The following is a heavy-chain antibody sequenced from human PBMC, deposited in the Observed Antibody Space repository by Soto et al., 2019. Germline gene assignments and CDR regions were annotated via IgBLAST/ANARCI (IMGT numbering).Heavy chain of an antibody. CDR2: IYSSGAA. CDR3: ARDLYGDYGAFDI. V-gene: IGHV4-4*07. J-gene: IGHJ3*02. Sequence: QVQLQESGPGLVKPSETLSLTCTVSSGSISPYYWSWLRQPAGKGLEWIGRIYSSGAANYNPSLMSRVTMSVDMSKNQFSLKLGSVTAADTAVYFCARDLYGDYGAFDIWGHGTMVTVSS. CDR1: SGSISPYY. D-gene: IGHD4-17*01.